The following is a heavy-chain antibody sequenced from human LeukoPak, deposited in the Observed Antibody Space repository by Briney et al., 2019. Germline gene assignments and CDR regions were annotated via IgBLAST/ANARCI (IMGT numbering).Heavy chain of an antibody. D-gene: IGHD3-3*01. CDR2: ISAYNGNT. CDR1: GYTFTSYG. V-gene: IGHV1-18*01. J-gene: IGHJ3*02. Sequence: ASVKVSCKASGYTFTSYGISWVRQAPGQGLEWMGWISAYNGNTNYAQKLQGRVTMTTDTSTSTAYMELRSLRSDDTAVYYCARDEPVFGVVIRADAFDIWGQGTMVTVSS. CDR3: ARDEPVFGVVIRADAFDI.